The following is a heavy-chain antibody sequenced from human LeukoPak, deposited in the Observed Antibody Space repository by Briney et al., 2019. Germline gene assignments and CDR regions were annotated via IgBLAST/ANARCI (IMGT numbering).Heavy chain of an antibody. CDR2: INPNSGGT. CDR3: ARHVDTAMGD. D-gene: IGHD5-18*01. Sequence: ASVKVSCKASGYTFTGYYMHWVRQAPGQGLEWMGWINPNSGGTNYAQKFQGWVTMTRNTSISTAYMELSSQRSEDTAVYYCARHVDTAMGDWGQGTLVTVSS. V-gene: IGHV1-2*04. J-gene: IGHJ4*02. CDR1: GYTFTGYY.